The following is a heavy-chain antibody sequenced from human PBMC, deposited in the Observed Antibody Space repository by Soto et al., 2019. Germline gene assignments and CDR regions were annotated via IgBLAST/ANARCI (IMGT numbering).Heavy chain of an antibody. V-gene: IGHV3-49*04. Sequence: GGSLRLSCTASGFTFGDYAMSWVRQAPGKGLEWVGFIRSKAYGGTTEYAASVKGRFTISRDDSKSIAYLQMNSLKTEDTAVYYCTRTGAYSSSRAPFDYWGQGTLVTVSS. J-gene: IGHJ4*02. CDR2: IRSKAYGGTT. CDR3: TRTGAYSSSRAPFDY. D-gene: IGHD6-6*01. CDR1: GFTFGDYA.